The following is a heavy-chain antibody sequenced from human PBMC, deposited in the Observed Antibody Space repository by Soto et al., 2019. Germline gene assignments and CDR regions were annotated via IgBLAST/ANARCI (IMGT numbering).Heavy chain of an antibody. CDR3: ARDRLNTAMDGY. Sequence: QVQLVQSGAEVKKPGSSVKVSCKASGGTFSSYTISWVRQAPGQGLEWMGRIIPILGIANYAQKFQGRVTITVDKSTSTAYMELSSLRSEDTAVYYCARDRLNTAMDGYWGQGTLVTVSS. CDR2: IIPILGIA. J-gene: IGHJ4*02. CDR1: GGTFSSYT. D-gene: IGHD5-18*01. V-gene: IGHV1-69*08.